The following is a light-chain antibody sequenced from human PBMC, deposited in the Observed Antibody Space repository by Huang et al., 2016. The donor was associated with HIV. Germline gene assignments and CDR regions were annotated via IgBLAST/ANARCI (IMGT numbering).Light chain of an antibody. Sequence: DIQMTQSPSSLSASVGDRVTITCQASQDNSNYLNWYQQKPGKAPNLLIYHASSLQIGVPSRFSGTGSGTNFTFIISSLQPEDTGTYFCQQYDNLYTFGQGTNLEIK. CDR3: QQYDNLYT. CDR1: QDNSNY. CDR2: HAS. J-gene: IGKJ2*01. V-gene: IGKV1-33*01.